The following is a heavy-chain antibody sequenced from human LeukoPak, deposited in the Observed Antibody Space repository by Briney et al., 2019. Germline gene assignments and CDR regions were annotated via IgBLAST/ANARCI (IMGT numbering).Heavy chain of an antibody. CDR3: AKCRGSSWSDHFDY. D-gene: IGHD6-13*01. V-gene: IGHV3-23*01. Sequence: PGASLRLSCAVSGFSLSRYAMSWVRKAPGKGLEWVSAISDSGGSTYYADSVKGRFTISRDNSRNTLYLQMNTLRAEDTAVYYCAKCRGSSWSDHFDYWGQGTLVTVSS. J-gene: IGHJ4*02. CDR2: ISDSGGST. CDR1: GFSLSRYA.